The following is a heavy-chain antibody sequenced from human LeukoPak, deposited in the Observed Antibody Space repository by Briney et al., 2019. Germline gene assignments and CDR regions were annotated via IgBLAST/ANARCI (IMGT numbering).Heavy chain of an antibody. D-gene: IGHD3-3*01. Sequence: GGSLRLSCAASGFTFSSYSMNWVRQAPGKGLEWVSSISSSSSYIYYADSVKGRFTISRDNAENSLYLQMDSLRAEDTAAYYCARGRFGSCWGQGTLVTVSS. CDR3: ARGRFGSC. J-gene: IGHJ1*01. CDR1: GFTFSSYS. CDR2: ISSSSSYI. V-gene: IGHV3-21*01.